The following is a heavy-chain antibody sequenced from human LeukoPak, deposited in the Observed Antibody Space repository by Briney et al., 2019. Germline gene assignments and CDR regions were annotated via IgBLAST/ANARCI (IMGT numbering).Heavy chain of an antibody. V-gene: IGHV3-66*01. CDR3: ARSRDYGDYDAFDI. Sequence: GGSLRLSCAASGFTVSKNYMSWVRQAPGKGLEWVSTIYSDGTTYYTDSVKGRFTISRDTSKNTLSLQMNSLRAEDTAVYYCARSRDYGDYDAFDIWGQGTMVTVSS. CDR2: IYSDGTT. D-gene: IGHD4-17*01. J-gene: IGHJ3*02. CDR1: GFTVSKNY.